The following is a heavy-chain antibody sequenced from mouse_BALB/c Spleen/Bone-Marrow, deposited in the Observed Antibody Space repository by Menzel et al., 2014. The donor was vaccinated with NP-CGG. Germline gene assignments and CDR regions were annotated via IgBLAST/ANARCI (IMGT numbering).Heavy chain of an antibody. Sequence: VKLMESGAELVRPGASVALSCKASGYTFTDYEMHWVKQTPVHGLEWIGAIDPETGGTAYNQKSKGKATLTADKSSSTAYMELRSLTSEDSAVYYCTRSLYGNYVMDFWGQGTSVTVSS. CDR3: TRSLYGNYVMDF. CDR1: GYTFTDYE. D-gene: IGHD2-1*01. V-gene: IGHV1-15*01. CDR2: IDPETGGT. J-gene: IGHJ4*01.